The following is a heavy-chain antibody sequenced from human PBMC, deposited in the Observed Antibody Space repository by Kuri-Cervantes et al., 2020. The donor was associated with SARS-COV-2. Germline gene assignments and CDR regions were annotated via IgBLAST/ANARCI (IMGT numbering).Heavy chain of an antibody. CDR2: ISAYNGNT. Sequence: ASVKVSCKASGYTFTSHGISWVRQAPGQGLEWMGWISAYNGNTNYAEKLQGRVTMTTDTSTSTAYMELRSLRSDDTAVYYCARSPRSIGVVTAPDYWGQGTLVTVSS. CDR1: GYTFTSHG. J-gene: IGHJ4*02. V-gene: IGHV1-18*04. CDR3: ARSPRSIGVVTAPDY. D-gene: IGHD2-21*02.